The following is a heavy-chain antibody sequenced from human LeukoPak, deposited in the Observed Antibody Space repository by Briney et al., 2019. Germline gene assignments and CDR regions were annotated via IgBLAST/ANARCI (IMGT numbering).Heavy chain of an antibody. D-gene: IGHD3-3*01. V-gene: IGHV3-30*18. CDR1: GFTFSNYG. Sequence: GRSLRLSCAASGFTFSNYGIHWVRQAPGKGLEWVAVISYDGSNKYYADSVRGRFTISRDNSKNTLYLEMNSLRAEDTAVYYCAKAELGVDTFFDYWGQGTLVTVSS. CDR2: ISYDGSNK. J-gene: IGHJ4*02. CDR3: AKAELGVDTFFDY.